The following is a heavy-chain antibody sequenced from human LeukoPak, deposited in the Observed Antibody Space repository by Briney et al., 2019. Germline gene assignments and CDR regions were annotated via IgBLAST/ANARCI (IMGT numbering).Heavy chain of an antibody. Sequence: GGSLRLSCAASGFTFSSYWMHWVRQAPGKGPMWVSRICPDGTVTNYADSVKARFIISRNNARNTVYLQMNSLRVEDTAVYYCVRDFRSADYWGQGTLVTVSS. CDR3: VRDFRSADY. CDR1: GFTFSSYW. V-gene: IGHV3-74*01. J-gene: IGHJ4*02. CDR2: ICPDGTVT.